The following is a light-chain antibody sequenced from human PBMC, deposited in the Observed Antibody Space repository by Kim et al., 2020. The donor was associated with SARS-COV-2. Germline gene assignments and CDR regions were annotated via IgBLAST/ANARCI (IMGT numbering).Light chain of an antibody. CDR1: KLGDKY. V-gene: IGLV3-1*01. CDR2: QDS. J-gene: IGLJ2*01. Sequence: ELTQSPSVSVSPGQTASITCSGDKLGDKYACWYQQKSGQSPVLVIYQDSKRPSGIPERISGSNSGNTATLTISGTQAMDEADYYCQAWDSNTVVFGGGTQLTVL. CDR3: QAWDSNTVV.